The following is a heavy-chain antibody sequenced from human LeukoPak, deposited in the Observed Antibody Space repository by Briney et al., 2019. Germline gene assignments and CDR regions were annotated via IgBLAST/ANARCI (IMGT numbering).Heavy chain of an antibody. V-gene: IGHV4-34*01. CDR3: ARGHRITIFGVVIIVGNWFDP. J-gene: IGHJ5*02. CDR1: GGSFSGYY. CDR2: INHSGST. D-gene: IGHD3-3*01. Sequence: PSETLSLTCAVYGGSFSGYYWSWIRQPPGKGLEWIGEINHSGSTNYNPSLKSRVTISVDTSKNQLSLKLSSVTAADTAVYYCARGHRITIFGVVIIVGNWFDPWGQGTLVTVSS.